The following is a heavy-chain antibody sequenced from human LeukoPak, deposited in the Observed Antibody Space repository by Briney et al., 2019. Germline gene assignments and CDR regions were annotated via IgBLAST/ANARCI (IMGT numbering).Heavy chain of an antibody. CDR3: VRGYSFGPYGMDV. CDR2: ISGSGGST. J-gene: IGHJ6*02. Sequence: PGGSLRLSCAASGFTFSSYAMSWARQAPGKGLEWVSAISGSGGSTYYADSVKGRFTISRDNSKNTLYLQMNSLRAEDTAVYFCVRGYSFGPYGMDVWGQGTTVTVSS. CDR1: GFTFSSYA. D-gene: IGHD2-15*01. V-gene: IGHV3-23*01.